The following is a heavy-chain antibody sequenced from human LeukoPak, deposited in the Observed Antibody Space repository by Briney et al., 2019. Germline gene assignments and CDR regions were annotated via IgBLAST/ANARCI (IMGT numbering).Heavy chain of an antibody. J-gene: IGHJ3*02. V-gene: IGHV4-30-4*01. CDR1: GGSISSGDYY. D-gene: IGHD2-15*01. Sequence: SETLSLTCTVSGGSISSGDYYWSWIRQPPGKGLEWIGYIYYSGSAYYNPSLKSRVTISVDTSKNQFSLKLSSVTAADTAVYYCARVYSPDAFDIWGQGTMVTVSS. CDR2: IYYSGSA. CDR3: ARVYSPDAFDI.